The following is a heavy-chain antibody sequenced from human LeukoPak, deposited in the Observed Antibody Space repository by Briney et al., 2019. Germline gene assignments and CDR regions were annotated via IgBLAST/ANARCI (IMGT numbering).Heavy chain of an antibody. CDR3: ATAIRSAAPDF. CDR1: GFSFSSYW. Sequence: GGSLRLSCAAPGFSFSSYWMHWVRHAPRKGLVWVSGINSDGSSTTYADSVKGRIAISRDNAEYTVYLQMNSLRAEDTAVYYCATAIRSAAPDFWGQGTLVIVSS. CDR2: INSDGSST. D-gene: IGHD6-19*01. V-gene: IGHV3-74*01. J-gene: IGHJ4*02.